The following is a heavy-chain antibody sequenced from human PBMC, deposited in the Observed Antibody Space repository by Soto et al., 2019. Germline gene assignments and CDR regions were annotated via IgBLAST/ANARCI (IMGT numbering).Heavy chain of an antibody. CDR3: ARDLAPYDSSGYYFDY. J-gene: IGHJ4*02. CDR2: IIPIFGTA. D-gene: IGHD3-22*01. CDR1: GGTFSSYA. Sequence: QVQLVQSGAEVKKPGSSVKVSCKASGGTFSSYAISWVRQAPGQGLEWMGGIIPIFGTANYAQKFQGRVTITXXEXTXXAYMELSSLRSEDTAVYYCARDLAPYDSSGYYFDYWGQGTLVTVSS. V-gene: IGHV1-69*05.